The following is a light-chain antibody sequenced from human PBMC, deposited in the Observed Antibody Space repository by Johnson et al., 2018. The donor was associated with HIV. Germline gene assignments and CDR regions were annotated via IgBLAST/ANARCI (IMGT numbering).Light chain of an antibody. CDR1: SSNIGNSY. CDR2: ETN. CDR3: GTWDTSLNAYV. J-gene: IGLJ1*01. V-gene: IGLV1-51*02. Sequence: QSMLTQPPSVSAAPGQKVTISCSGSSSNIGNSYVSWFQQLPGTAPKLLIYETNKRPSGIPDRFSGSKSGTSATLGITGLQTGDEADYYCGTWDTSLNAYVFGAATKVAVL.